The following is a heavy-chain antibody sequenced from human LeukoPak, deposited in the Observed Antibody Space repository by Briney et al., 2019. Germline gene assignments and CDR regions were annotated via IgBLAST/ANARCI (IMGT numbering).Heavy chain of an antibody. V-gene: IGHV3-23*01. D-gene: IGHD3-10*01. CDR2: ISGSGGST. Sequence: GGSLRLSCAASGFTFSSYAMSWVRQAPGKGLEWVSAISGSGGSTYYADSVKGRFTISRDNSKNTLYLQMNSLRAEDTAVYYCAKSGPKYYYGSGTSFYYFDYWGQGTLVTVSS. J-gene: IGHJ4*02. CDR1: GFTFSSYA. CDR3: AKSGPKYYYGSGTSFYYFDY.